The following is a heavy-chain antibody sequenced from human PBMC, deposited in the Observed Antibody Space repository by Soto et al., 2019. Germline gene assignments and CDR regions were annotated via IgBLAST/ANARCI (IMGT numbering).Heavy chain of an antibody. CDR3: ARGFATTLNDY. J-gene: IGHJ4*02. CDR2: IYYSGST. V-gene: IGHV4-59*01. D-gene: IGHD1-1*01. CDR1: GGSISSYY. Sequence: SETLSLTCTVSGGSISSYYWSWIRQPPGKGLEWIGYIYYSGSTNYNPSLKSRVTISVDTSKNQFSLKLSSVTAADTAVYYCARGFATTLNDYWGQGTLVTVS.